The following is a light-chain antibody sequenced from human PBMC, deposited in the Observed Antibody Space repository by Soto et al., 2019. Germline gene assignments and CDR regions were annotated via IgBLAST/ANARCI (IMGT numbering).Light chain of an antibody. CDR2: EVN. J-gene: IGLJ2*01. CDR3: SSYTSSSTLV. CDR1: SSDVGAYHY. V-gene: IGLV2-8*01. Sequence: QSVLTQPPSASESPGQSVTISCTGTSSDVGAYHYVSWYQHHPGRAPKLLIYEVNKRPPGVPGRFTGSKSGNTASLTVSGLQAEDEADYYCSSYTSSSTLVFGGGTQLTVL.